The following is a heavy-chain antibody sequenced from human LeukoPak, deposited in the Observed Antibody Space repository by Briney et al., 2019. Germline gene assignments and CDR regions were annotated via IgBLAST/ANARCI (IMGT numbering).Heavy chain of an antibody. D-gene: IGHD5-12*01. J-gene: IGHJ4*02. CDR2: IYYSGNS. CDR1: GGSISSGDYY. Sequence: SQTLSLTCTVSGGSISSGDYYWTWIRQPPGEGLEWIGYIYYSGNSNYNPSLKSRVTISLDTSKNQFSLRLSSVTAADTAVYYCARRRGYSNKEAFDYWGQGTLVTVSS. V-gene: IGHV4-61*08. CDR3: ARRRGYSNKEAFDY.